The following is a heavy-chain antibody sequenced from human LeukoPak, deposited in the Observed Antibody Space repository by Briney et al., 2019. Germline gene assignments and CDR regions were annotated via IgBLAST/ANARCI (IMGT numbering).Heavy chain of an antibody. CDR3: ASLLRGSYSDDAFDI. Sequence: GGSLRLSCAACVLTFSKNWVSWVREAPGKGLERVGCIRYDGSEKYYVDSVKGGFTISRDKAKNTLYLQINSLRDEDTHVCFFASLLRGSYSDDAFDIWGQGTMVTVSS. D-gene: IGHD1-26*01. V-gene: IGHV3-7*01. CDR1: VLTFSKNW. CDR2: IRYDGSEK. J-gene: IGHJ3*02.